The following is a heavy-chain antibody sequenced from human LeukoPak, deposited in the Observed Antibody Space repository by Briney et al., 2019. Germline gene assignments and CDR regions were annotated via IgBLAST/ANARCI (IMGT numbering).Heavy chain of an antibody. Sequence: ASVKVSCKASGYTFTGYYMHWVRQAPGQGLEWMGWINPNSGGTNYAQKFQGRVTMTRDTSISTAYMELSRLRSDDTAVYYWALIRYSSSRGGPWGQGNLVPVSS. CDR2: INPNSGGT. D-gene: IGHD6-13*01. V-gene: IGHV1-2*02. J-gene: IGHJ5*02. CDR3: ALIRYSSSRGGP. CDR1: GYTFTGYY.